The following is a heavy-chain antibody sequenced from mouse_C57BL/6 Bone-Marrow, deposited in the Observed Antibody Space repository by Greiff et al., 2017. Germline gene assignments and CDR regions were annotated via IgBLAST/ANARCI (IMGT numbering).Heavy chain of an antibody. Sequence: QVQLKQPGAELVKPGASVKMSCKASGYTFTSYWITWVKQRPGQGLEWIGDIYPGSGSTNYNEKFKSKATLTVDTSSSTAYMQLSSLTSEDSAVYYCARVDYYGSHWYFDVWGTGTTVTVSS. D-gene: IGHD1-1*01. CDR3: ARVDYYGSHWYFDV. CDR2: IYPGSGST. J-gene: IGHJ1*03. V-gene: IGHV1-55*01. CDR1: GYTFTSYW.